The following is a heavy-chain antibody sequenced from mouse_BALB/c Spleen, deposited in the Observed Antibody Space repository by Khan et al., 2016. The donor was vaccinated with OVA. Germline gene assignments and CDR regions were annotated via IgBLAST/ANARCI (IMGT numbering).Heavy chain of an antibody. CDR1: GYRFTDYV. CDR3: ARSDDDDGAWLVY. J-gene: IGHJ3*01. V-gene: IGHV1-77*01. Sequence: QVQLQQSGPELVKPGASVKMSCKASGYRFTDYVISWVRQRPGQGLEWIGEIYPGSGTSYYDEKFKGKATLTADKSSNTAYMQFSSLTSEDSAVYFCARSDDDDGAWLVYWGQGTLVTVSA. CDR2: IYPGSGTS. D-gene: IGHD2-4*01.